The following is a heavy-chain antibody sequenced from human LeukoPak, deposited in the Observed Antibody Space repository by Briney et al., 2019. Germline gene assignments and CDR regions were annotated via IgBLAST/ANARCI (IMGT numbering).Heavy chain of an antibody. CDR2: ISYDGSDK. Sequence: GGSLRLSCAASGFDFSSHALHWVRQAPGKGLEWVTLISYDGSDKFYADSVKGRFTVSRDNSRNTLYLQINSLRPEDTAVYYCARISAFYACYGMDVWGQGTTVTVSS. J-gene: IGHJ6*02. V-gene: IGHV3-30-3*01. CDR1: GFDFSSHA. CDR3: ARISAFYACYGMDV. D-gene: IGHD2-2*01.